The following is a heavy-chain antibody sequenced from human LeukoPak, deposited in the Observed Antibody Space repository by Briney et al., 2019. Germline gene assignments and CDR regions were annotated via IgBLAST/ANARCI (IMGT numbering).Heavy chain of an antibody. J-gene: IGHJ4*02. CDR3: AKDGSYDILTGYYLADY. CDR2: ISGSGGGT. CDR1: GFTFSSYA. Sequence: GGSLRLSCAASGFTFSSYAMSWVRQAPGKGLEWVSAISGSGGGTYYADSVKGRFTISRDNYKNTLYLQMNSLRAEDTAVYYCAKDGSYDILTGYYLADYWGQGTLVTVSS. D-gene: IGHD3-9*01. V-gene: IGHV3-23*01.